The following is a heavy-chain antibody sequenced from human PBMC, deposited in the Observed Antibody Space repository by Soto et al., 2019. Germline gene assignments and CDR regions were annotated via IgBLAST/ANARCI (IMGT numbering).Heavy chain of an antibody. D-gene: IGHD5-12*01. J-gene: IGHJ5*02. Sequence: QIPLVQSGAEVKKPGASVRVSCKASGYTFFTYDISWVRQAPGQGLEWMGWISTYSGDTKYAQKFQGRVTMTTDTSTTTAYLELRSLRSDDTAVYYCARHHGPTTSENWFDPWGQGTLVTVSS. CDR1: GYTFFTYD. CDR3: ARHHGPTTSENWFDP. CDR2: ISTYSGDT. V-gene: IGHV1-18*01.